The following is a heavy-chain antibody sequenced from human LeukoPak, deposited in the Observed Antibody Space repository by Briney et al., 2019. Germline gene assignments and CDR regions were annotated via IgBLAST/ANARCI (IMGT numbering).Heavy chain of an antibody. Sequence: GGSLKLSCAASGFTFSGSAMHWVRQASGKGLEWVGCIRSKANSYATAYAASVKGRFTISRDDSKNTAYLQMNSLKTEDTAVYYCTRGVPAAMNWFDPWGQGTLVTVSS. J-gene: IGHJ5*02. CDR2: IRSKANSYAT. CDR1: GFTFSGSA. V-gene: IGHV3-73*01. D-gene: IGHD2-2*01. CDR3: TRGVPAAMNWFDP.